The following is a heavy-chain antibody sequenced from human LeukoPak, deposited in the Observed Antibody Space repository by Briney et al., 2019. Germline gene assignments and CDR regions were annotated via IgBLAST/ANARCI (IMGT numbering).Heavy chain of an antibody. CDR3: AKDLACNNGVCWEAFDI. D-gene: IGHD2-8*01. CDR2: IRYDGSNK. V-gene: IGHV3-30*02. Sequence: GGSLRLSCAASGFTFSSYGMHWVRQAPGKGLEWVAFIRYDGSNKYYADSVKGRFTISRDNSKNTLYLQMNSLRAEDTAVYYCAKDLACNNGVCWEAFDIWGQGTMVTVSS. J-gene: IGHJ3*02. CDR1: GFTFSSYG.